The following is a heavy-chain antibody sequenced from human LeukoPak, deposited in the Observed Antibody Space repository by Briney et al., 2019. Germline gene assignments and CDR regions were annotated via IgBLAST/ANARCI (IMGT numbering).Heavy chain of an antibody. CDR1: GGSINNYY. CDR3: ARDLSDYGDNWFDP. J-gene: IGHJ5*02. V-gene: IGHV4-59*01. Sequence: SETLSLTCTVSGGSINNYYWYWMRQPPGKGLEWIGYVWYSGTTKYNPSLKSRVTISVDTSKNQFSLKLSSVTAADTAVYYCARDLSDYGDNWFDPWGQGTLVTVSS. CDR2: VWYSGTT. D-gene: IGHD4-17*01.